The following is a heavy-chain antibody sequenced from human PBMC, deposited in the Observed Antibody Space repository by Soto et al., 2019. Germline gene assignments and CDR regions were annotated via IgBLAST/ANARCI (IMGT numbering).Heavy chain of an antibody. CDR3: TPEGDGFDY. J-gene: IGHJ4*02. CDR2: IRSKANSYAT. Sequence: EVQLVESGGGLVQPGGSLKLSCAASGFTFSGSAMHWVRQSSGKGLEWVGRIRSKANSYATAYAASVKGRFTVSRDDSNNTAYLKLSSLQNEDTAVYYCTPEGDGFDYWGQGTLVTVSS. CDR1: GFTFSGSA. V-gene: IGHV3-73*02. D-gene: IGHD1-26*01.